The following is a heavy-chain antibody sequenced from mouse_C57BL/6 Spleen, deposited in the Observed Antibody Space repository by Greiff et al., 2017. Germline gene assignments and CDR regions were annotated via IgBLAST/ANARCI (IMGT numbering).Heavy chain of an antibody. CDR2: IYPGDGDT. CDR1: GYAFSSYW. J-gene: IGHJ2*01. Sequence: QVQLQQSGAELVKPGASVKISCKASGYAFSSYWMNWVKQRPGKGLEWIGQIYPGDGDTNYNGKFKGKATLTADKSSSTAYMQLSSLTSEDSAVYFCARERDYYYGSSYVGYFDYWGQGTTLTVSS. D-gene: IGHD1-1*01. V-gene: IGHV1-80*01. CDR3: ARERDYYYGSSYVGYFDY.